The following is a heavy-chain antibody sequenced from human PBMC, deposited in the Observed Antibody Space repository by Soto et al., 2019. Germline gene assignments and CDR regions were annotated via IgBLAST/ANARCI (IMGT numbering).Heavy chain of an antibody. J-gene: IGHJ4*02. V-gene: IGHV3-74*01. CDR2: INTDGSIT. CDR1: GLIFSNYK. Sequence: PGGSVRLSCAASGLIFSNYKMHWVRQAPGKGLVWVSRINTDGSITDYADSVKGRFTVSRDNPKNTLYLQMNSLRAEDTAVYYCARDTDGLHYWGQGTLVTVSS. CDR3: ARDTDGLHY.